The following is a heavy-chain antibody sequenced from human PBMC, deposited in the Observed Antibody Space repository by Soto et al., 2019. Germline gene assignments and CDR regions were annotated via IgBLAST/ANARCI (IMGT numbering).Heavy chain of an antibody. D-gene: IGHD3-9*01. CDR3: ARNLMDYDILTGYYMGYYFDY. J-gene: IGHJ4*02. CDR1: GYTFTGYY. Sequence: ASVKVSCKASGYTFTGYYMHWVRQAPGQGLEWMGWINAGNGNTKYSQKFQGRVTITRDTSASTAYMELSSLRSEDTAVYYCARNLMDYDILTGYYMGYYFDYWGQGTLVTVSS. V-gene: IGHV1-3*01. CDR2: INAGNGNT.